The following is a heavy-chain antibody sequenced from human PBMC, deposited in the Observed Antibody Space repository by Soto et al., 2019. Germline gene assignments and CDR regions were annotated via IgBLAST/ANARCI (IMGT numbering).Heavy chain of an antibody. CDR1: GLTFSSYA. V-gene: IGHV3-23*01. CDR3: AKDHCTNGVCTYYYYGMDV. Sequence: GGSRRRSWAAAGLTFSSYAMSLVRQAPGKGLGWVSAISGSGGSTYYADSVKGRFTISRDNSKNTLYLQMNSLRAEDTAVYYCAKDHCTNGVCTYYYYGMDVWGQGTTVTVSS. D-gene: IGHD2-8*01. CDR2: ISGSGGST. J-gene: IGHJ6*02.